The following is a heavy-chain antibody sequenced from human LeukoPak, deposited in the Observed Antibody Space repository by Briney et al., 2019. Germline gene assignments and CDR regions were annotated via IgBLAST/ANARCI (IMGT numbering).Heavy chain of an antibody. CDR1: GYTFTGYF. CDR3: ASSYSSGWTFDD. J-gene: IGHJ4*02. D-gene: IGHD6-19*01. V-gene: IGHV1-2*06. CDR2: INPNSGGT. Sequence: ASVKVSCKASGYTFTGYFMHWVRQAPGQGLEWMGRINPNSGGTNYAQKFQGRVTMTRDTSISTAYMELSRLRSDDTAVYYCASSYSSGWTFDDWGQGTLVTVSS.